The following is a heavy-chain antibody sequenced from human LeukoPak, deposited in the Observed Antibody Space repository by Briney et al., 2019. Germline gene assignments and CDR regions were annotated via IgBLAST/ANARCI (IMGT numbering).Heavy chain of an antibody. CDR1: GGSISSGGYS. V-gene: IGHV4-30-2*01. CDR2: IYHSGST. CDR3: ARDLTLFSGRHAGLGVDV. Sequence: PSQTLSLTCAVSGGSISSGGYSWSWIRQPPGKGLEWIGYIYHSGSTYYNPSLKSRVTISVDRSKNQFSLKLSSVTAADTAVYYCARDLTLFSGRHAGLGVDVWGKGTTVTVSS. J-gene: IGHJ6*04. D-gene: IGHD1-26*01.